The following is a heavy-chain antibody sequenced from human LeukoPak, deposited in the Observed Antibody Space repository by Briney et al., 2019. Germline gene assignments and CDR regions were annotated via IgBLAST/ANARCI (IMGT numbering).Heavy chain of an antibody. CDR2: INWNGGST. CDR1: GFTFSRYA. D-gene: IGHD6-19*01. J-gene: IGHJ4*02. CDR3: ARHRPPIAVAGYFDY. V-gene: IGHV3-20*04. Sequence: GGSLRLSCAASGFTFSRYAMSWVRQAPGKGLDWVSGINWNGGSTGYADSVKGRFTISRDNAKNSLYLQMNSLRAEDTALYYCARHRPPIAVAGYFDYWGQGTLVTVSS.